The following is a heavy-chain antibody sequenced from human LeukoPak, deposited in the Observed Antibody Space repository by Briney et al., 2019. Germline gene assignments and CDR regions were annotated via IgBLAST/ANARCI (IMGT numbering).Heavy chain of an antibody. CDR1: GFTFSDYY. CDR3: ASNLYYPWYFDY. CDR2: ISSSGSTI. V-gene: IGHV3-11*04. J-gene: IGHJ4*02. D-gene: IGHD1-26*01. Sequence: KPGGSLRLSCAASGFTFSDYYMSWIRQAPGKGLEWVSYISSSGSTIYYADSVKGRFTISRDNSKNTLYLQMNSLRAEDTAVYYCASNLYYPWYFDYWGQGTLVTVSS.